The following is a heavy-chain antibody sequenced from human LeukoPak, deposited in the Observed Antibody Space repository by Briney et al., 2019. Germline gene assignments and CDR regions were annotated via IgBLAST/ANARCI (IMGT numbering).Heavy chain of an antibody. CDR1: GDSITSSDHY. Sequence: SETLSLTCTLSGDSITSSDHYWVWIRQSPGKGLEWIGSVSHSGNTYYKSSLRSRVTVSLDTSKNEFSLILTSVTAADTAEYYCARHLYYSASAFWYIDLWGRGTLVIVSS. D-gene: IGHD3-10*01. CDR3: ARHLYYSASAFWYIDL. J-gene: IGHJ2*01. V-gene: IGHV4-39*01. CDR2: VSHSGNT.